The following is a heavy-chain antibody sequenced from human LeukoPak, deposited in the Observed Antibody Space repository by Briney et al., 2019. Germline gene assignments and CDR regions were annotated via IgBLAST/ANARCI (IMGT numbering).Heavy chain of an antibody. V-gene: IGHV4-30-4*01. D-gene: IGHD3-10*01. CDR3: VREWDYYGSGSYV. CDR2: IYYSGST. J-gene: IGHJ4*02. Sequence: PSETLSLTCTVSGGSISSGDYYWTWIRQPPGKSLEWIGYIYYSGSTYYNPSLRSRVTMSVDTSKNQFSLKLSSMTAADTAVYYCVREWDYYGSGSYVRGQGTLVTVSS. CDR1: GGSISSGDYY.